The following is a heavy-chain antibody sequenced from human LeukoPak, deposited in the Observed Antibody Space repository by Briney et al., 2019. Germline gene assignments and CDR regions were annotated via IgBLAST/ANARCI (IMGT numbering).Heavy chain of an antibody. D-gene: IGHD2-2*01. V-gene: IGHV3-23*01. CDR2: ISGSGVST. CDR1: GFTFSSYA. CDR3: AKDYRYCTSTSCYGDDAFDI. J-gene: IGHJ3*02. Sequence: GGSLRLSCAASGFTFSSYAMTWVRQAPGKGLEWVSAISGSGVSTYYADSVKGRFTISRDNSKHTLYLQMSSLRAEDTAVYYCAKDYRYCTSTSCYGDDAFDIWGQGTMVTVSS.